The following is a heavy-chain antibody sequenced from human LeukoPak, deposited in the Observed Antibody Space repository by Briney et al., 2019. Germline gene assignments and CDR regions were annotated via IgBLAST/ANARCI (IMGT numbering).Heavy chain of an antibody. CDR1: GGTFSSYA. Sequence: ASVKVSCKASGGTFSSYAISWVRQAPGQGLEWMGWISPYNVRTNFVQKFQGRVTMTTDTSTRTAYMELRSLRSDDTAVYYCARDRRVGAKRIYYHHGMDVWGQGTTVTVSS. CDR3: ARDRRVGAKRIYYHHGMDV. V-gene: IGHV1-18*01. D-gene: IGHD1-26*01. J-gene: IGHJ6*02. CDR2: ISPYNVRT.